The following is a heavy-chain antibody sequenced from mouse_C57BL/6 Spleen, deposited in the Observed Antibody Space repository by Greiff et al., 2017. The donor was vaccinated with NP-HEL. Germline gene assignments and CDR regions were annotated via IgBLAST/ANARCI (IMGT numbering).Heavy chain of an antibody. CDR2: IDPSDSYT. J-gene: IGHJ2*01. V-gene: IGHV1-50*01. CDR3: ARNGGYFDY. CDR1: GYTFTSYW. Sequence: VQLQQPGAELVKPGASVKLSCKASGYTFTSYWMQWVKQRPGQGLEWIGEIDPSDSYTNYNQKFKGKATLTVDTSSRTAYMQLSSLTSEDSAVYYSARNGGYFDYWGQGTTLTDSS.